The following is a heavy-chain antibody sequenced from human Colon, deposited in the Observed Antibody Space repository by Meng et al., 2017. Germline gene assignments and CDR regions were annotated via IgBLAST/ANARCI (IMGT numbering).Heavy chain of an antibody. D-gene: IGHD6-19*01. V-gene: IGHV3-48*03. CDR3: ARGRTGSGWIYYFDY. J-gene: IGHJ4*02. CDR2: ISSSGNTI. CDR1: GFTFSSYE. Sequence: SWAASGFTFSSYEMNWVRQAAGKGLEWVSYISSSGNTIYYADSVKGRFTISRHYAKNSLYLQMNSLRAEDTAVYYCARGRTGSGWIYYFDYWGQGTMVTVSS.